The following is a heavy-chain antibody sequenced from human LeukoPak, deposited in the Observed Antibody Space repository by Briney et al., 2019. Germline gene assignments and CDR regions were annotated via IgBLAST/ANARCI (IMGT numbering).Heavy chain of an antibody. CDR2: IYHSGST. J-gene: IGHJ4*02. CDR1: GYSISSGYY. D-gene: IGHD3-3*01. CDR3: ARDTALGITIFGVVIRPKQYYFDY. V-gene: IGHV4-38-2*02. Sequence: SETLSLTCTVSGYSISSGYYWGWIRQPPGKGLEWIGSIYHSGSTYYNPSLKSRVTISVDTSKNQFSLKLSSVTAADTAVYYCARDTALGITIFGVVIRPKQYYFDYWGQGTLVTVSS.